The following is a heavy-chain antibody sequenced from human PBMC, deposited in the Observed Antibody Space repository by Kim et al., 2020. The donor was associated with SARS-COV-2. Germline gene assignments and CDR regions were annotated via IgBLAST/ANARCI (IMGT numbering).Heavy chain of an antibody. CDR3: ARVTSDSGYSSGWYSYYYYRDG. Sequence: ASVKVSCKASGYNFTSYDISWVRQAPGQGLEWMGWISAYNGNTNYAQKLQGRVTTTTDTSTSTAYMELRSLRSDDTAVYYCARVTSDSGYSSGWYSYYYYRDGWGKGTPVTVSS. CDR2: ISAYNGNT. J-gene: IGHJ6*03. CDR1: GYNFTSYD. V-gene: IGHV1-18*01. D-gene: IGHD6-19*01.